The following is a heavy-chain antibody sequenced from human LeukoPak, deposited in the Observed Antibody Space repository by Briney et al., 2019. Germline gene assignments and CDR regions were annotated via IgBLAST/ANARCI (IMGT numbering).Heavy chain of an antibody. CDR2: IYYSGST. CDR3: ARSSYSSSPFDFDY. V-gene: IGHV4-59*01. D-gene: IGHD6-6*01. Sequence: PETLSLTCIVSGGSLSSYYWSWIRPPPGKGLEWIGYIYYSGSTNYNPSLKSRVTISVDTSKNQFSLKLSSVTAADTAVYYCARSSYSSSPFDFDYWGQGTLVTVSS. J-gene: IGHJ4*02. CDR1: GGSLSSYY.